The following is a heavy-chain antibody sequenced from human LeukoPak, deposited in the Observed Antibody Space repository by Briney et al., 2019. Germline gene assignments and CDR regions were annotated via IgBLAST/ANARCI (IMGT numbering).Heavy chain of an antibody. J-gene: IGHJ6*03. CDR3: ARLKFYDSTGYTPGYYMDI. D-gene: IGHD3-22*01. V-gene: IGHV4-4*07. Sequence: SETLSLTCTVSGGSIISYYWSWVRQSAGKGLEWIGRSYPSGSTEYNSSLKSRVTMSVDMSKKQFSLKLTSVTAADTAVYYCARLKFYDSTGYTPGYYMDIWGKGTTVTVSS. CDR2: SYPSGST. CDR1: GGSIISYY.